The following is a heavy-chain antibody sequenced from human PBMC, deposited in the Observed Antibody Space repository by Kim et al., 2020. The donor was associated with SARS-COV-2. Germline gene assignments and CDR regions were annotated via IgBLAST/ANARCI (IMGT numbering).Heavy chain of an antibody. CDR3: ACTIIAAAGPGS. Sequence: ASVKVSCKASGYTFTGYYMHWVRQATGQGLEWMGRINPNSGGTNYAQKFQGRVTMTRDTSISTAYMELSRLRSDDTAVYYCACTIIAAAGPGSWGQGTLVTVSS. J-gene: IGHJ5*02. CDR2: INPNSGGT. CDR1: GYTFTGYY. V-gene: IGHV1-2*06. D-gene: IGHD6-13*01.